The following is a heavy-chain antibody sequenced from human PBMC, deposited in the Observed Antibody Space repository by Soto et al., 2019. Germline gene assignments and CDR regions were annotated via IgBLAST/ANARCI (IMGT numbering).Heavy chain of an antibody. D-gene: IGHD3-9*01. CDR2: IFSSGST. Sequence: PSETLSLTCTVSGGSINTFYWSWVRQPAGKGLEWIGRIFSSGSTSFNPSLESRVAMSVDTSKNHFSLNLSSVTAADMAVYYCAGDHAYYDILTGYYRDYYYGMDVWGQGTTVTVSS. J-gene: IGHJ6*02. CDR1: GGSINTFY. V-gene: IGHV4-4*07. CDR3: AGDHAYYDILTGYYRDYYYGMDV.